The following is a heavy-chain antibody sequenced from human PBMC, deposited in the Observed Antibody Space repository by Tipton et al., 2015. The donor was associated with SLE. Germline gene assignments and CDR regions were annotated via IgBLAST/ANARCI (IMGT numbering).Heavy chain of an antibody. CDR2: IYYSGST. CDR1: GGSISSYY. V-gene: IGHV4-59*12. J-gene: IGHJ6*04. Sequence: TLSLTCTVSGGSISSYYWSWIRQPPGKGLEWIVYIYYSGSTNYNPSLKSRVTMSVDTSKNQLSLKLTSVTAADTAVYYCARGPSGNSGYEPMDVWGKGTTVTVAS. CDR3: ARGPSGNSGYEPMDV. D-gene: IGHD5-12*01.